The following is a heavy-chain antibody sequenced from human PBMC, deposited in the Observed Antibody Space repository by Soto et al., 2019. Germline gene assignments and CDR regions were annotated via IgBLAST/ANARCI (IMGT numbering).Heavy chain of an antibody. CDR2: IYPGDSHT. CDR3: ARSLAAAFDY. J-gene: IGHJ4*02. V-gene: IGHV5-51*01. Sequence: PGESLKISCKGSGYSLTSYWIGWVRQMPGKGLEWMAIIYPGDSHTRYNPSFQGQVTISADKSISTAYLQWSSLKASDTAMYYCARSLAAAFDYWGQGTLVTVSS. D-gene: IGHD6-6*01. CDR1: GYSLTSYW.